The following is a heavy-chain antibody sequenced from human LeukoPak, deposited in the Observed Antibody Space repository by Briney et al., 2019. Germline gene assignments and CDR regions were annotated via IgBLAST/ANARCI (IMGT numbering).Heavy chain of an antibody. V-gene: IGHV3-11*05. CDR3: ASDQVSGVFDY. J-gene: IGHJ4*02. D-gene: IGHD5/OR15-5a*01. Sequence: PGGSLRLSCAGSGFVFSDFYINWSRHSPGKGLEWLAYISPDGSYTTYGDSVKGRFVISRDNAKNSVSLQMNSLRVEDTAVYFCASDQVSGVFDYWGQGARVTVSS. CDR2: ISPDGSYT. CDR1: GFVFSDFY.